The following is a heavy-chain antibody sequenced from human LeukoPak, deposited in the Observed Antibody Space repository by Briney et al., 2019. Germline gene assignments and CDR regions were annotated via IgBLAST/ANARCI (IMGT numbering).Heavy chain of an antibody. D-gene: IGHD3-3*01. CDR3: ARVASPFGVVISNWFDP. CDR2: ISHTGSSI. CDR1: GFTFSDEY. Sequence: GGSLRLSCAASGFTFSDEYMSWIRQAPGKGLEGISYISHTGSSIFYADSVKGRFTISRDNAKFVMYLQMNSLRAEDTSVYYCARVASPFGVVISNWFDPWGQGTLVTVPS. J-gene: IGHJ5*02. V-gene: IGHV3-11*04.